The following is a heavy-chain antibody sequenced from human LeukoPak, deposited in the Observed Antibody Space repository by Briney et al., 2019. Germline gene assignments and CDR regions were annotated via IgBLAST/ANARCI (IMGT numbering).Heavy chain of an antibody. J-gene: IGHJ4*02. CDR1: GYTFTSYD. V-gene: IGHV1-8*03. CDR3: ARAAPHPWEQGDY. CDR2: MNPNSGNT. D-gene: IGHD1-26*01. Sequence: ASVKVSCKASGYTFTSYDINWVRQATGQGLEWMGWMNPNSGNTGYAQKFQGRVTITRDTSASTAYMELSSLRSEDTAVYYCARAAPHPWEQGDYWGQGTLVTVSS.